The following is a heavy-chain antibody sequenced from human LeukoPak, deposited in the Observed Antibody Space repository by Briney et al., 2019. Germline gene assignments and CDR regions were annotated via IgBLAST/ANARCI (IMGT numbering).Heavy chain of an antibody. V-gene: IGHV3-48*01. D-gene: IGHD2-2*01. CDR1: GFTFSSYS. CDR2: ISSSLSTI. CDR3: ASNQLLSGYYYYYMDV. J-gene: IGHJ6*03. Sequence: GGSLRLSCAASGFTFSSYSMNWVRQAPGKGLEWVSYISSSLSTIYYADSVKGRFTISRDNAKNSLYLQMNGLRAEDTAVYYCASNQLLSGYYYYYMDVWGKGTTVTVSS.